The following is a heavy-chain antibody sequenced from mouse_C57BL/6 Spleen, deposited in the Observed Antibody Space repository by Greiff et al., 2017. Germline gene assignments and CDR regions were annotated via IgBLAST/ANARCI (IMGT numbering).Heavy chain of an antibody. V-gene: IGHV1-19*01. CDR3: AREGATRGWYFDV. J-gene: IGHJ1*03. CDR1: GYTFTDYY. D-gene: IGHD3-1*01. CDR2: INPYNGGT. Sequence: VQLQQSGPVLVKPGASVKMSCQASGYTFTDYYMHWVKQSHGKSLEWIGVINPYNGGTSYNQKFKGKATLTVDKSSSTAYMELNSLTSEDSAVYYCAREGATRGWYFDVWGTGTTVTVSS.